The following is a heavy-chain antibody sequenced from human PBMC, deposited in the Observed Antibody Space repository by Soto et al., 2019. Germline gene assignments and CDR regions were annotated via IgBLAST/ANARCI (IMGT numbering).Heavy chain of an antibody. CDR2: MYFGGSF. D-gene: IGHD3-22*01. CDR3: ARSYYDGPGFAVDP. V-gene: IGHV4-59*02. J-gene: IGHJ5*02. Sequence: TSETLSLTCSVSGTSVSDGYWSWIRQPPGKGLEWIGFMYFGGSFNYNPSLTSRVTISVETSKNQFSMKMTSVTAADTTLYYCARSYYDGPGFAVDPWGQGTLVTVSS. CDR1: GTSVSDGY.